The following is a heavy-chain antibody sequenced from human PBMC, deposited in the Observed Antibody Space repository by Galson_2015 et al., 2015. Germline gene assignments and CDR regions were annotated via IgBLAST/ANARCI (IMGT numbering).Heavy chain of an antibody. Sequence: SLRLSCAASGFTFSSYAMHWVRQAPGKGLEWVAVISYDGSNKYYADSVKGRFTISRDNSKNTLYLQMNSLRAEDTAVYYCAKGGDGYGDPPNDYWGQGTLVTVSS. CDR2: ISYDGSNK. CDR3: AKGGDGYGDPPNDY. D-gene: IGHD4-17*01. CDR1: GFTFSSYA. J-gene: IGHJ4*02. V-gene: IGHV3-30*01.